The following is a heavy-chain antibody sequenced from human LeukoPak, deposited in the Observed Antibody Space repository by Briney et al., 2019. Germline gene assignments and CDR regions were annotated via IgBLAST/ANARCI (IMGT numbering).Heavy chain of an antibody. Sequence: GGSLRLSCAASGLIFSNYAVTWVRQAPGKGPEWVSAISGSGANTYYADSVKGRFTISRDNAKNSLYLQMNSLRAEDTAVYYCATNGILGFDPWGQGTLVTVSS. V-gene: IGHV3-23*01. D-gene: IGHD5-18*01. CDR2: ISGSGANT. J-gene: IGHJ5*02. CDR3: ATNGILGFDP. CDR1: GLIFSNYA.